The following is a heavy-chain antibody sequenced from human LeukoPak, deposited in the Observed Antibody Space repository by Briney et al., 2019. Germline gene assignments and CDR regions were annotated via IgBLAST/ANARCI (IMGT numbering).Heavy chain of an antibody. J-gene: IGHJ6*02. CDR2: TYYRSKWYY. CDR1: GDSVSSNSAA. V-gene: IGHV6-1*01. CDR3: ALARSEYHYGMDV. Sequence: SQTLSLTCAISGDSVSSNSAAWNWIRQSPSRGLEWLGRTYYRSKWYYEYAVSVKGRININPDPSKNQFSLQLNSVTPEDTAVYYRALARSEYHYGMDVWGQGTTVTVSS.